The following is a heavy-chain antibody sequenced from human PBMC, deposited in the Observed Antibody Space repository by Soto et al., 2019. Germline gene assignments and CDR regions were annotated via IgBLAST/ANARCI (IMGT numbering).Heavy chain of an antibody. J-gene: IGHJ4*02. Sequence: EVQLVESGGGLVQPGGSLRLSCAASGFTFSNYWMSWVRQAPGKGLEWVANIKQDGSENYYVDSVKGRFTISRDNAKNSLYLQMNSLSAEDTAVYYWAREIAVLRYWGQGTLVTVSS. CDR2: IKQDGSEN. V-gene: IGHV3-7*01. CDR1: GFTFSNYW. D-gene: IGHD6-19*01. CDR3: AREIAVLRY.